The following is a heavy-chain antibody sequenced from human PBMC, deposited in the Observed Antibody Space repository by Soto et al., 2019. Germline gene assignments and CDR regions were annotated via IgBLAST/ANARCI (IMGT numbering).Heavy chain of an antibody. J-gene: IGHJ4*02. D-gene: IGHD5-12*01. Sequence: ASVKVSCKASGFTFTSSAVQWLRQARGQRLEWIGWIVVGSGNTNYAQKFQERVTITRDMSTSTAYMELSSLRSEDTAVYYCAADRGRGYDYLLDYWGQGTLVTVSS. V-gene: IGHV1-58*01. CDR3: AADRGRGYDYLLDY. CDR1: GFTFTSSA. CDR2: IVVGSGNT.